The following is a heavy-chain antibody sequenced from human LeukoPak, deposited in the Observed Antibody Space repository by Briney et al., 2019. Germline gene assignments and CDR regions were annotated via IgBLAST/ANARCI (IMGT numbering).Heavy chain of an antibody. D-gene: IGHD3-22*01. CDR1: GYTFTGYY. CDR2: INPNSGGT. V-gene: IGHV1-2*02. CDR3: ASWTYYYDSSGYPEDAFDI. Sequence: ASVKVSCKASGYTFTGYYMHWVRQAPGQGLEWMGWINPNSGGTNYAQKFQGRVTMTRDTSISTAYMELSRPRSDDTAVYYCASWTYYYDSSGYPEDAFDIWGQGTMVTVSS. J-gene: IGHJ3*02.